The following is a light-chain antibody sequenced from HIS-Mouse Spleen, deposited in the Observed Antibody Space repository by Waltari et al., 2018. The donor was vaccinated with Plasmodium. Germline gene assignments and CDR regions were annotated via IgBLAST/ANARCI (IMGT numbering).Light chain of an antibody. CDR3: QQYNNWSFT. CDR1: QSVSSN. V-gene: IGKV3-15*01. J-gene: IGKJ3*01. CDR2: GAS. Sequence: EIVMTQSPATLSVSPGDRATLSCRASQSVSSNLAWYKQKPGQAPRLLIYGASTRATGIPARFSGSGSGTEFTLTISSLQSEDFAVYYCQQYNNWSFTFGPGTKVDIK.